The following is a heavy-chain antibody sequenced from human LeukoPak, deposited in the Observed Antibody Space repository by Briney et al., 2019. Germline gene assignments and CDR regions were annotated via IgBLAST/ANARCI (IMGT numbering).Heavy chain of an antibody. CDR2: INTNTGTP. D-gene: IGHD2-15*01. J-gene: IGHJ5*02. V-gene: IGHV7-4-1*02. CDR3: ARAAYCSGDTCYNWFDP. CDR1: GYTFTSYA. Sequence: ASVKVSCKASGYTFTSYAMNWVRQAPGQGLEWMGWINTNTGTPMYAQGFTGRFVFSLDNSVSTAYLQISSLKAEDTAVYYYARAAYCSGDTCYNWFDPWGQGTLVTVSS.